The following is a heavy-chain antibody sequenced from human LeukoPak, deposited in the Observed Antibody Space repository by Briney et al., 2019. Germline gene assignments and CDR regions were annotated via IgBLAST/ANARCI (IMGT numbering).Heavy chain of an antibody. Sequence: PGGSLRLSCAASGFTFSSYEMNWVRQAPGKGLEWVSYISSSGSTIYYADSVKGRFTIFRDNAKNSLYLQMNSLRAEDTAVYYCARGGCTNGVCYGDHYYYYYMDVWGKGTTVTVSS. CDR1: GFTFSSYE. CDR3: ARGGCTNGVCYGDHYYYYYMDV. D-gene: IGHD2-8*01. V-gene: IGHV3-48*03. CDR2: ISSSGSTI. J-gene: IGHJ6*03.